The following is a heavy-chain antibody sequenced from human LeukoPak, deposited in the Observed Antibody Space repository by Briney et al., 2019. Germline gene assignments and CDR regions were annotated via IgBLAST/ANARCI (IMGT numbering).Heavy chain of an antibody. V-gene: IGHV4-59*08. D-gene: IGHD6-19*01. CDR2: IYYSGST. CDR3: ARAVAGRRDFDY. CDR1: GGSISSYY. J-gene: IGHJ4*02. Sequence: SETLSLTCTVSGGSISSYYWSWVRQPPGKGLEWMGYIYYSGSTNYTPSLKSPVSISVDTSKNHFSLKLSSVTAADTAVYYCARAVAGRRDFDYWGQGTLVTVSS.